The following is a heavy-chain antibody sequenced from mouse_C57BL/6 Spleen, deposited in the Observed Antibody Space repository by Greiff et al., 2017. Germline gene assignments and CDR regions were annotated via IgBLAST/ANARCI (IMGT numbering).Heavy chain of an antibody. CDR1: GYTFTDYN. CDR3: ARFSITTDYFDY. J-gene: IGHJ2*01. CDR2: INPNNGGT. Sequence: EVQLQQSGPELVKPGASVKIPCKASGYTFTDYNMDWVKQSHGKSLEWIGDINPNNGGTIYNQKFKGKATLTVDKSSSTAYMELRSLTSEDTAVYYCARFSITTDYFDYWGQGTTLTVSS. V-gene: IGHV1-18*01. D-gene: IGHD1-1*01.